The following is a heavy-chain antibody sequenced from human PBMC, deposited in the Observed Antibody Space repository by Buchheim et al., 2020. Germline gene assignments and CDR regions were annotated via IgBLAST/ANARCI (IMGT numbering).Heavy chain of an antibody. J-gene: IGHJ6*02. CDR1: GFTFSDYY. CDR3: ARAGDIVVVPAAIISSDYCYYGMDV. D-gene: IGHD2-2*02. CDR2: ISSSSSYT. V-gene: IGHV3-11*06. Sequence: QVQLVESGGGLVKPGGSLRLSCAASGFTFSDYYMSWIRQAPGKGLEWVSYISSSSSYTNYADSVKGRFTISRDNAKNSLYLQMNSLRAEDTAVYYCARAGDIVVVPAAIISSDYCYYGMDVWGQGTT.